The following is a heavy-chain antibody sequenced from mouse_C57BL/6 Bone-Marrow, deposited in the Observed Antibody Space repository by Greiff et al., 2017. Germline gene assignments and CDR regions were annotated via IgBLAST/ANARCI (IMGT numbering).Heavy chain of an antibody. CDR3: ARGAYYGSSYGNAMDY. Sequence: EVMLVESGGGLVKPGGSLKLSCAASGFTFSSYAMSWVRQTPEQRLEWVATISDGGSYTYYPDNVKGRFTISRDNAKNNLYLQMSHLKSEDTAMYYCARGAYYGSSYGNAMDYWGQGTSVTVSS. V-gene: IGHV5-4*03. CDR2: ISDGGSYT. D-gene: IGHD1-1*01. J-gene: IGHJ4*01. CDR1: GFTFSSYA.